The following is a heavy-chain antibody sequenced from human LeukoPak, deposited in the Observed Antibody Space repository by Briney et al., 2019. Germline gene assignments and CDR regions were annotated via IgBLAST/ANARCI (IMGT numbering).Heavy chain of an antibody. D-gene: IGHD6-6*01. CDR2: IYTSGST. CDR1: GGSISSYY. Sequence: SETLSLTCSVSGGSISSYYWSWIRQPPGKGLEWIGYIYTSGSTNYSPSLKSRVTISVDTSKNQFSLKLSSVTAADTAVYYCARLWSVSSSVDYWGQGTLVTVSS. J-gene: IGHJ4*02. CDR3: ARLWSVSSSVDY. V-gene: IGHV4-4*09.